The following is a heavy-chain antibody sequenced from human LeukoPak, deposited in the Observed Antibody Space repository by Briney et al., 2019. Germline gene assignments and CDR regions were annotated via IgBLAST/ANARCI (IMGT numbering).Heavy chain of an antibody. CDR2: INHSGST. V-gene: IGHV4-34*01. D-gene: IGHD1-26*01. J-gene: IGHJ3*02. CDR3: ARAGDLGAPPDDAFDI. CDR1: GGSFSGYY. Sequence: PSETLSLTCAVYGGSFSGYYWSWIRQPPGKGLEWIGEINHSGSTNYNPSLKSRVTISVDTSKNQFSLKLSSVTAADTAVYYCARAGDLGAPPDDAFDIWGQGTMVTVSS.